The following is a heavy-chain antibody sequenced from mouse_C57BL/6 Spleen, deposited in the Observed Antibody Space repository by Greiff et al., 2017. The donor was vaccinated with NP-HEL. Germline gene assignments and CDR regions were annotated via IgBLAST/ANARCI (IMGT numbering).Heavy chain of an antibody. CDR2: INPNNGGT. V-gene: IGHV1-26*01. J-gene: IGHJ2*01. Sequence: VQLQQSGPELVKPGASVKISCKASGYTFTDYYMNWVKQSHGKSLEWIGDINPNNGGTSYNQKFKGKATLTVDKSSSTAYMELRSLTSEDSAVYYCARDDGYRVFDYWGQGTTLTVSS. D-gene: IGHD2-3*01. CDR1: GYTFTDYY. CDR3: ARDDGYRVFDY.